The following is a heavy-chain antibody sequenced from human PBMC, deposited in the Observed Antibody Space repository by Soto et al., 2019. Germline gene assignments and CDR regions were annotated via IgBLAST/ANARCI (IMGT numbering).Heavy chain of an antibody. J-gene: IGHJ4*02. CDR3: ATHPGFAVDGNCFDY. Sequence: EGQLLESGGGWVQPGGSLRLSCAASGFTFSSYAMSWVRQAPGKGLDWVSAISGIGGSRDYADSVKGRFSISRDNSKNMVSRQMNSLRAEDSAVYYCATHPGFAVDGNCFDYWGQGTLVTVSS. V-gene: IGHV3-23*01. CDR2: ISGIGGSR. D-gene: IGHD6-19*01. CDR1: GFTFSSYA.